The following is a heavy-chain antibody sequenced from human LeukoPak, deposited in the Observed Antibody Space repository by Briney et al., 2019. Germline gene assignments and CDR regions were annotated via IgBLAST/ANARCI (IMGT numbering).Heavy chain of an antibody. V-gene: IGHV4-34*01. D-gene: IGHD6-13*01. CDR3: AHTAAGSLFDY. CDR1: GGSIRSYY. CDR2: INHSGST. Sequence: SETLSLTCTVSGGSIRSYYWSWIRQPPGKGLEWIGEINHSGSTNYNPSLKSRVTISVDTSKNQFSLKLSSVTAADMAVYYCAHTAAGSLFDYWGQGTLVTVSS. J-gene: IGHJ4*02.